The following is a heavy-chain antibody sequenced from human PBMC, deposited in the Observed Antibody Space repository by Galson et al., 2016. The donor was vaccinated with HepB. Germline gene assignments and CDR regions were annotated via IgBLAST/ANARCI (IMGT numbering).Heavy chain of an antibody. Sequence: SLRLSCAASGFTFSDYAMHWVRQAPGKGLEWVAVISYDGSNKYYADSVKGRFTISRDRSKKTLYLQMNSLRPEDTAVYYCARYRNFGYYYGTFDYWGQGTLVTVAS. V-gene: IGHV3-30*04. D-gene: IGHD5-18*01. CDR1: GFTFSDYA. CDR3: ARYRNFGYYYGTFDY. J-gene: IGHJ4*02. CDR2: ISYDGSNK.